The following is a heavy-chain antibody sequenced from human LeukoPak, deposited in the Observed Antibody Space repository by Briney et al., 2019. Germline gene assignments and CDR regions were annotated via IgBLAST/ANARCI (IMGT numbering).Heavy chain of an antibody. CDR2: IYYSRST. Sequence: SETLPLTCSVSGGSISSYYWSWIRQPPGQGLEWIGYIYYSRSTNYNPSLKSRVTISIDTSKNQFSLKVNSVTAADTAVYYCARHGANRQQLVMAFDIWGQGTMVTVSS. J-gene: IGHJ3*02. CDR1: GGSISSYY. V-gene: IGHV4-59*08. D-gene: IGHD6-13*01. CDR3: ARHGANRQQLVMAFDI.